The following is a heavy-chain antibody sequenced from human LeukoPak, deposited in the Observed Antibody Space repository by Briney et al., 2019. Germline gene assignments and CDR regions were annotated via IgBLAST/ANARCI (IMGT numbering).Heavy chain of an antibody. V-gene: IGHV6-1*01. Sequence: SQTLSLTCAISGDSVSRDSAAWNWIRQSPSRGLEWLGRTYYKSRWYNDYAVSLRGRISINPDTTETQFSLQLNSVTPEDAAVYYCARGATFYDDTSGYPGPFYFDYWGQGSLVTVSS. CDR2: TYYKSRWYN. D-gene: IGHD3-22*01. CDR1: GDSVSRDSAA. J-gene: IGHJ4*02. CDR3: ARGATFYDDTSGYPGPFYFDY.